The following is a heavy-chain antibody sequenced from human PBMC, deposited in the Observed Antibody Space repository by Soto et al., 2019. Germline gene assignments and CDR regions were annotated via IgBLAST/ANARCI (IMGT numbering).Heavy chain of an antibody. D-gene: IGHD3-22*01. CDR3: ASSGGDSSGYYSY. Sequence: GGSLRLSCAASGFTFSNYAMHWVRQAPGKGLEWVAVISFDGSNKYYADSVKGRFTTSRDNSKDTLYLQMNSLRAEDTAVYYCASSGGDSSGYYSYWGQGTLVTVSS. CDR1: GFTFSNYA. V-gene: IGHV3-30-3*01. J-gene: IGHJ4*02. CDR2: ISFDGSNK.